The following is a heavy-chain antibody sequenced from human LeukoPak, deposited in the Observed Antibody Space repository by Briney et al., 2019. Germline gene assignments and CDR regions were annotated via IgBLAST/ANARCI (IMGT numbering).Heavy chain of an antibody. V-gene: IGHV1-69-2*01. CDR2: FDPEDGET. Sequence: ASVKISCKASGYTFTDYYMHWVQQAPGKGLEWMGGFDPEDGETIYAQKFQGRVTMTEDTSTDTAYMELSSLRSEDTAVYYCATSPSKYSSGWYAGYFQHWGQGTLVTVSS. J-gene: IGHJ1*01. CDR3: ATSPSKYSSGWYAGYFQH. D-gene: IGHD6-19*01. CDR1: GYTFTDYY.